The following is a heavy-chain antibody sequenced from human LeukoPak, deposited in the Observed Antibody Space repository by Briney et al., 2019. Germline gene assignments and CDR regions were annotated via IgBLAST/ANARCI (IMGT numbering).Heavy chain of an antibody. CDR1: GGSFSGYY. D-gene: IGHD3-10*01. CDR3: ARHYNSGTYPLDY. J-gene: IGHJ4*02. V-gene: IGHV4-59*08. Sequence: KASETLSLTCAVYGGSFSGYYWSWIRQPPGKGLEWIGYIYYSGSTNYNPSLESRLTISVGTSKNHFSLKLSSVTAADTAVYYCARHYNSGTYPLDYWGQGTLVTVSS. CDR2: IYYSGST.